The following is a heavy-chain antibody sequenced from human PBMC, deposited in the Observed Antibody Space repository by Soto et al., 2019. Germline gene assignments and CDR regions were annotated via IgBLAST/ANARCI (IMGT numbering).Heavy chain of an antibody. J-gene: IGHJ5*02. CDR3: AHRLSPGSSGYYFPYNWFDP. V-gene: IGHV2-5*02. CDR2: IYWDDDK. CDR1: GFSLSTSGVG. D-gene: IGHD3-22*01. Sequence: SGPTLVNPTQTLTLTCTFSGFSLSTSGVGVGWIRQPPGKALEWLALIYWDDDKRYSPSLKSRLTITKDTSKNQVVLTMTNMDPVDTATYYCAHRLSPGSSGYYFPYNWFDPWGQGTLVTVSS.